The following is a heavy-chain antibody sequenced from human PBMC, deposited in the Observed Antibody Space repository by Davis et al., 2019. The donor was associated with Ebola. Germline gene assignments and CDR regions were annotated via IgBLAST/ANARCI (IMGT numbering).Heavy chain of an antibody. D-gene: IGHD6-13*01. J-gene: IGHJ4*02. CDR3: ARETAAGSEYYFDY. V-gene: IGHV1-2*05. Sequence: ASVKVSCKASGYTFTGYYIHWVRQAPGRGLEWMRRINPNSGGTNYAQKFQGRVTMTRDTSISTAYMELGRLTSDDTVVYYCARETAAGSEYYFDYWGQGTLVTVSS. CDR1: GYTFTGYY. CDR2: INPNSGGT.